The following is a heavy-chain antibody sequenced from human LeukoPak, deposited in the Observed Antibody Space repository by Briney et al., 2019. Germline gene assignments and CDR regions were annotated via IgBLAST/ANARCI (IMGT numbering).Heavy chain of an antibody. D-gene: IGHD6-19*01. CDR2: IYYSGST. J-gene: IGHJ2*01. Sequence: SETLSLTCTVSGGSISSYYWSWIRQPPGKGLEWIGYIYYSGSTNYNPSLKSRVTISVDTSKNQFSLKLSSVTAADTAVYYCARDSASHGYSSGCCYFDLWGRGTLVTVSS. CDR1: GGSISSYY. V-gene: IGHV4-59*01. CDR3: ARDSASHGYSSGCCYFDL.